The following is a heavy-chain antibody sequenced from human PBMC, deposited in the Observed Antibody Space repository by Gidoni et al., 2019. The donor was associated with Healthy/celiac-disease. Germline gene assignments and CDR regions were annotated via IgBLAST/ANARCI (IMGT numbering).Heavy chain of an antibody. CDR1: GFTFSSYG. CDR3: AKDRDYYDSSGYLNWYFDL. J-gene: IGHJ2*01. CDR2: ISYDGSNK. V-gene: IGHV3-30*18. Sequence: QVQLVESGGGVVQPGRSLRLSCAASGFTFSSYGMHWVRQAPGKGLEWVAVISYDGSNKYYADSVKGRFTISRDNSKNTLYLQMNSLRAEDTAVYYCAKDRDYYDSSGYLNWYFDLWGRGTLVTVSS. D-gene: IGHD3-22*01.